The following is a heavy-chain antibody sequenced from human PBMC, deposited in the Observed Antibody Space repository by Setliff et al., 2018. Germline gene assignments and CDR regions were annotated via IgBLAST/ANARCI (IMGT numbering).Heavy chain of an antibody. CDR1: GFTFSSYA. D-gene: IGHD2-15*01. Sequence: LRLSCAASGFTFSSYAMSWVRQAPGKGLEWVSYISASSSTIYYSGSVKGRFTISRDNAKNSLFLQMNGLRADDTAVYHCARDLDGGNGHDLWGRGTLVTVSS. CDR3: ARDLDGGNGHDL. J-gene: IGHJ5*02. V-gene: IGHV3-48*01. CDR2: ISASSSTI.